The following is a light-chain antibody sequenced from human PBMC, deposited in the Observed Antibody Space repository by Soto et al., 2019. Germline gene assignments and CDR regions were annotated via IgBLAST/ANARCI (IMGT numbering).Light chain of an antibody. Sequence: QSALTQPASVSGSPGQSITISCTGTSSDVGGYNYVSWYQQHPVKAPKLIIYDVTNRPSGVSDRFSGSKSGNTASLTISGLQAEDEADYYCSSYTSSSTPDVFGTGTKLTVL. CDR3: SSYTSSSTPDV. J-gene: IGLJ1*01. V-gene: IGLV2-14*01. CDR2: DVT. CDR1: SSDVGGYNY.